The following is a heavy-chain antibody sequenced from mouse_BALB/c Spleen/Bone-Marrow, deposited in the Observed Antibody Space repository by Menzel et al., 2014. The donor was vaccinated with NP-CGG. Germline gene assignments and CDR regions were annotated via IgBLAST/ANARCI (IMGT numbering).Heavy chain of an antibody. V-gene: IGHV5-17*02. Sequence: EVMLVESGGGLVQPGGSRKLSCAASGFTFSSFGMHWVRQAPEKGLEWVAYISSGSSTIYYGDTVMGRFTISRDNPKNTLFLQMTSLRSEDTATYCCVRSGSSSGYFDYWGQGTTLTVSS. J-gene: IGHJ2*01. CDR3: VRSGSSSGYFDY. CDR2: ISSGSSTI. D-gene: IGHD1-1*01. CDR1: GFTFSSFG.